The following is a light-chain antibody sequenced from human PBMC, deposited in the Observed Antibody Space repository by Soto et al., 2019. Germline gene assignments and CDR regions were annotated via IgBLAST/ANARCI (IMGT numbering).Light chain of an antibody. CDR3: RKYNSAPVT. CDR2: AAS. CDR1: QGISNY. Sequence: DIQMTQSPSSLSASVGDRVTITCRASQGISNYLAWYQQKPGKVPKLMIYAASTLQSGVPSRFSGSGYGTDFTLTISSLQSEDVASYYCRKYNSAPVTFGPGTKLDIK. J-gene: IGKJ3*01. V-gene: IGKV1-27*01.